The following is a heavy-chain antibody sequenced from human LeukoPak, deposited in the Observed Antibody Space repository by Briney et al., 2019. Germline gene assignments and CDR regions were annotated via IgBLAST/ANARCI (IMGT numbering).Heavy chain of an antibody. CDR3: AKDRWTEVDAFDI. CDR1: KFTFSTFS. V-gene: IGHV3-23*01. Sequence: PGGSLRLSCAASKFTFSTFSLSWVRQAPGKGLEWVSSISGSGGYTYYADSVKGRFTISRDNSKNTLFLQMNSLRAEDTAVYYCAKDRWTEVDAFDIWGQGTMVTVSS. CDR2: ISGSGGYT. J-gene: IGHJ3*02. D-gene: IGHD1-1*01.